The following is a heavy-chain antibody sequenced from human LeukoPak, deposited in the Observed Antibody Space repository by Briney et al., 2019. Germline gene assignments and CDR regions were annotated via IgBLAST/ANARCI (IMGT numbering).Heavy chain of an antibody. V-gene: IGHV3-7*05. CDR3: ARPAYCGGMCYFYFDC. J-gene: IGHJ4*02. D-gene: IGHD2-21*01. Sequence: GGSLRLSCAGSGFTFSTYWMSWVRQAPGKGLEWVASIKPDGTERYSVDSMKGRFTISRDNAKSSLYLQMNSLRAEDTAIYYCARPAYCGGMCYFYFDCWGQGTLVTVSS. CDR1: GFTFSTYW. CDR2: IKPDGTER.